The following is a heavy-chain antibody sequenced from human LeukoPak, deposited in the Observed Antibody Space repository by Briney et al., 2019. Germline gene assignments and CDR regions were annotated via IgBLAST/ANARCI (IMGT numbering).Heavy chain of an antibody. J-gene: IGHJ3*02. CDR1: GYSFTSYW. V-gene: IGHV5-51*01. CDR2: IYPIDSDT. D-gene: IGHD3-10*01. CDR3: AASWGLIIGDAFDI. Sequence: GESLKISCKGSGYSFTSYWIGWVRQMPGKGLEWMGIIYPIDSDTKYSPSFQGQVTISADKSISTAYLHWNTLKASDTAMYFCAASWGLIIGDAFDIWGQGTMVTVSS.